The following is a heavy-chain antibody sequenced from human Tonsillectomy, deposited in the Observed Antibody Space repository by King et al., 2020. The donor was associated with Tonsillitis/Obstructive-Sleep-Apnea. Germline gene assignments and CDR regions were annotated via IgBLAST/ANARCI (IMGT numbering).Heavy chain of an antibody. CDR2: IKQDGSEK. Sequence: VQLVESGGGLVQPGGSLRLSCAASGFTFSSYWMSWVRQAPGKGLEWVANIKQDGSEKYYVDSVKGRFTISRDNAKNSLYLQMNSLRAEDTAVYYCAREGSNYARGMDVWGQGTTVTVSS. D-gene: IGHD4-11*01. CDR1: GFTFSSYW. J-gene: IGHJ6*02. V-gene: IGHV3-7*03. CDR3: AREGSNYARGMDV.